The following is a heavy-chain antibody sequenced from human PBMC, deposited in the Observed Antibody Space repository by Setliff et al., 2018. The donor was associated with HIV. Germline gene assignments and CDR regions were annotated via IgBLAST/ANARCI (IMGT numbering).Heavy chain of an antibody. D-gene: IGHD5-12*01. Sequence: ASVKVSCKVAGYTSSNYAITWVRQAPGQRPEWMAWINVGNGNTRYSEKFQDRVTMTRDTSATTVYMELSRLESEDTAVYFCARGGGGYLYVESWYFDLWGRGTLVTVSS. CDR1: GYTSSNYA. CDR2: INVGNGNT. J-gene: IGHJ2*01. V-gene: IGHV1-3*01. CDR3: ARGGGGYLYVESWYFDL.